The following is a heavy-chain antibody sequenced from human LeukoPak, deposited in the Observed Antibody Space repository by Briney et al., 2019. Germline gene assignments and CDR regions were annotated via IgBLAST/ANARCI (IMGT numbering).Heavy chain of an antibody. V-gene: IGHV4-39*07. CDR2: IYSSGRT. D-gene: IGHD3-10*01. J-gene: IGHJ3*02. CDR1: GGSISGNNYY. CDR3: ARLPTSYYGSGRNAFDI. Sequence: SETLSLTCTVSGGSISGNNYYWGWIRQPPGKGLEWIGSIYSSGRTSYNPSLKSRVTISVDTSKNQFSLKLSSVTAADTAVYYCARLPTSYYGSGRNAFDIWGQGTMVTVSS.